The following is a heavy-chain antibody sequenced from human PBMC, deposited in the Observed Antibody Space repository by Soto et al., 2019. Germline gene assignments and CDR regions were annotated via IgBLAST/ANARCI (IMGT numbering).Heavy chain of an antibody. CDR3: ARQIAVAGIYYFDY. CDR2: IYYSGST. D-gene: IGHD6-19*01. CDR1: GGSISSGGYY. J-gene: IGHJ4*02. V-gene: IGHV4-39*01. Sequence: SQTLSLTCTVSGGSISSGGYYWSWIRQHPGKGLEWIGNIYYSGSTYYNPSLKSRVTISVDTSKNQFSLKLSSVTAADTAVYYCARQIAVAGIYYFDYWGQGTLVTLSS.